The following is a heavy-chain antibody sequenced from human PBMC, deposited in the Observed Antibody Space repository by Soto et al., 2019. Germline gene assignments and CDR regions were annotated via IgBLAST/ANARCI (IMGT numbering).Heavy chain of an antibody. D-gene: IGHD2-8*01. J-gene: IGHJ4*02. CDR2: ISGSGGST. CDR1: GFTFSSYA. V-gene: IGHV3-23*01. Sequence: GGSLRLSCAASGFTFSSYAMSWVRQAPGKGLEWVSAISGSGGSTYYADSVKGRFTISRDNSKNTLYLQMNSLRAEDTAVYYCARRSPYEPQTDPWVLDYWGQGTLVTVSS. CDR3: ARRSPYEPQTDPWVLDY.